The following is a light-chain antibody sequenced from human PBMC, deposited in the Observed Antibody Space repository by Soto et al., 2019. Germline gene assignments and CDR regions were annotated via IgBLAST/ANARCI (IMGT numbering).Light chain of an antibody. CDR3: QHFNNWPLT. Sequence: EIVMTQSPGTLSVSPGERATLSCRASQTMSSNLAWFQQKPGQTPRLIIYSASIRATGIPARFSGSGFGTEFTLTISSLQSEDFAVYYCQHFNNWPLTFGGGTKVEIK. V-gene: IGKV3-15*01. J-gene: IGKJ4*01. CDR2: SAS. CDR1: QTMSSN.